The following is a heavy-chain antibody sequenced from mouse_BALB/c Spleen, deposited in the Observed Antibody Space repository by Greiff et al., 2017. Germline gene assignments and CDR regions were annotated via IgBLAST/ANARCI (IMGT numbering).Heavy chain of an antibody. J-gene: IGHJ2*01. CDR1: GFTFSSYA. D-gene: IGHD1-1*01. CDR3: ARLDGSSYYCDY. V-gene: IGHV5-9-4*01. CDR2: ISSGGSYT. Sequence: EVHLVESGGGLVKPGGSLKLSCAASGFTFSSYAMSWVRQSPEKRLEWVAEISSGGSYTYYPDTVTGRFTISRDNAKNTLYLEMSSLRSEDTAMYYCARLDGSSYYCDYWGQGTTLTVSS.